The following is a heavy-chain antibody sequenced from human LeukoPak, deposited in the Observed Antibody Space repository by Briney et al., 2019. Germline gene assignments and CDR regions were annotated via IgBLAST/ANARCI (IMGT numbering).Heavy chain of an antibody. D-gene: IGHD3-10*01. J-gene: IGHJ4*02. Sequence: PGGSLRLSCAASGFTFSTYAMHWVRQAPGKGLEWVAVIWYDGSNKYYADSVKGRFTISRDNSKNTLYLQMNSLRAEDTAVYYCARENAWFGELLYDYWGQGTLVTVSS. CDR2: IWYDGSNK. CDR3: ARENAWFGELLYDY. CDR1: GFTFSTYA. V-gene: IGHV3-33*08.